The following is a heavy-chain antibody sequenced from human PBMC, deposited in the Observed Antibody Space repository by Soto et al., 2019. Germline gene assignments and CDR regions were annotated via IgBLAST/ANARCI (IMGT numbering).Heavy chain of an antibody. J-gene: IGHJ4*02. CDR2: INPNSGGT. Sequence: ASVKVSCKASGYTFTGYYMHWVRQAPGQGLERMGWINPNSGGTNYAQKFQGRVTMTRDTSISTAYMEVSRLRSDDTAVYYCAREKYSSSWEYYFDYWGQGNLVTVSS. D-gene: IGHD6-13*01. CDR1: GYTFTGYY. V-gene: IGHV1-2*02. CDR3: AREKYSSSWEYYFDY.